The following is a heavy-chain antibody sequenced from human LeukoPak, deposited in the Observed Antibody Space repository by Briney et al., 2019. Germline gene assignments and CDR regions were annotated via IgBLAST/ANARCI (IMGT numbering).Heavy chain of an antibody. CDR2: IIPNSGGT. J-gene: IGHJ1*01. V-gene: IGHV1-2*02. CDR1: GYTFTGYY. CDR3: ARDGVGYYDSSGYYYFQH. Sequence: ASVTVSCEASGYTFTGYYMHWVRQAPGQGLEWMGWIIPNSGGTNYAQKFQGRVTMTRDTSISTAYMELSRLRSDDTAVYYCARDGVGYYDSSGYYYFQHWGQGTLVPVSS. D-gene: IGHD3-22*01.